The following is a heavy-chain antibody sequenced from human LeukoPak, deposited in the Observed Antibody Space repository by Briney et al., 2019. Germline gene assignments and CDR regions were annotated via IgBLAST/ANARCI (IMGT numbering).Heavy chain of an antibody. CDR1: GGSISRGGYA. CDR3: GRGVPVAIDY. CDR2: IYDSGRI. V-gene: IGHV4-30-2*01. D-gene: IGHD2-2*01. Sequence: SETLSLTCAVSGGSISRGGYAWTWIRQPPGKGLEWIGYIYDSGRIHYNPSLKSRVTISVDGSKNQFSLKLTSVTAADTAVYYCGRGVPVAIDYWGQGTLVTVSS. J-gene: IGHJ4*02.